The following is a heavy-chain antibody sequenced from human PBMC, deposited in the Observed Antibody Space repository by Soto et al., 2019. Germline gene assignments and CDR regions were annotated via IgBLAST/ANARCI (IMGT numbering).Heavy chain of an antibody. CDR1: GFICSSYD. Sequence: PVGSLRLSCAASGFICSSYDMSWVRQAPGKGLEWVANINQYESEKYYVDSVKGRFTISRNNAKSSLYLQMNSLRTEDTAVYYCARETSSIGYCTSTSCPDFDIWGQGTMVTVSS. CDR2: INQYESEK. D-gene: IGHD2-2*01. J-gene: IGHJ3*02. V-gene: IGHV3-7*03. CDR3: ARETSSIGYCTSTSCPDFDI.